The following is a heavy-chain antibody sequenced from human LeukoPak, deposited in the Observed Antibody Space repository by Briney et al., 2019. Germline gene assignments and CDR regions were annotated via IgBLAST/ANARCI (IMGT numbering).Heavy chain of an antibody. Sequence: GGSLRLSCAASGFTFSSYSMTWVRQAPGKGLEWVSPISSSSSYIYYADSMKGRFTISRDNAKNSLYLQMNSLRAEDTAVYYCASYYYGSAGDAFDIWGQGTMVTVSS. CDR2: ISSSSSYI. CDR1: GFTFSSYS. J-gene: IGHJ3*02. CDR3: ASYYYGSAGDAFDI. V-gene: IGHV3-21*01. D-gene: IGHD3-10*01.